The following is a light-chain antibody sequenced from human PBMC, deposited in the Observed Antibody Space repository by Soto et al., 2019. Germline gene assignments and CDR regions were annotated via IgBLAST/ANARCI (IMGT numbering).Light chain of an antibody. CDR3: QQYSSTTWT. Sequence: DIQMTQSPSTLSASVGDRVTITCRASQFVSSFLGWYQQKPGQPPKLLIYWASTRESGVPDRFSGSGSGTDFTLTISSLQAEDVAVYYCQQYSSTTWTFGQGTKVDIK. V-gene: IGKV4-1*01. J-gene: IGKJ1*01. CDR2: WAS. CDR1: QFVSSF.